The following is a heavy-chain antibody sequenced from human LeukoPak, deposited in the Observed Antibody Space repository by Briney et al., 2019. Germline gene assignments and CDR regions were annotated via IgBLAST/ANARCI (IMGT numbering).Heavy chain of an antibody. CDR3: AREINNWFDP. V-gene: IGHV3-21*01. CDR1: GFTFSSYS. CDR2: ISSSSSYI. Sequence: PGRSLRLSCAASGFTFSSYSMNWVRQAPGKGLEWVSSISSSSSYIYYADSVKGRFTTSRDNAKNSLYLQMNSLRAEDTAVYYCAREINNWFDPWGQGTLVTVSS. J-gene: IGHJ5*02.